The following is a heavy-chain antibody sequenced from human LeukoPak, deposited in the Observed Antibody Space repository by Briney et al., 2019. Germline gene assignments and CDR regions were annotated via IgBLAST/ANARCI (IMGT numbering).Heavy chain of an antibody. CDR1: GYTFTGYY. J-gene: IGHJ4*02. CDR2: INPNSGGT. CDR3: ARDRSGSYDLFDY. D-gene: IGHD1-26*01. Sequence: ASVKVSCKASGYTFTGYYMHWVRQAPGQGLEWMGWINPNSGGTNYAQKFQGRVTMTRDTSISTAYMELSRLRSEDTAVYYCARDRSGSYDLFDYWGQGTLVTVSS. V-gene: IGHV1-2*02.